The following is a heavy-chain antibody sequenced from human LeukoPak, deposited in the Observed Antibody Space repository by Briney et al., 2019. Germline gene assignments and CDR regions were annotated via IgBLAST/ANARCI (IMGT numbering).Heavy chain of an antibody. D-gene: IGHD3-3*01. CDR3: ARGDFWSGIVDH. CDR2: INHSGST. V-gene: IGHV4-34*01. J-gene: IGHJ4*02. Sequence: SETLSLTCAVYGGSFSGYYWSWIRQPPGKGLEWIGEINHSGSTNYNPSLKSRVTISVDTSKNQFSLKLSSVTAADTAVYYCARGDFWSGIVDHWGQGTLVTVSS. CDR1: GGSFSGYY.